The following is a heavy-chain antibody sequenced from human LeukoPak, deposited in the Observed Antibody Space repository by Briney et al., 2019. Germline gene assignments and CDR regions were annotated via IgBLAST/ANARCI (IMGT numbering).Heavy chain of an antibody. CDR3: ARWGIVVVVAANP. V-gene: IGHV4-34*01. CDR2: INHSGST. D-gene: IGHD2-15*01. Sequence: SETLSLTCAVYGGSFSGYYWSWIRQPPGKGLEWIGEINHSGSTNYNPSLKSRVTISVDTSKNQFSLKLSSVTAADTAVYYCARWGIVVVVAANPWGQGTLVTVSS. J-gene: IGHJ5*02. CDR1: GGSFSGYY.